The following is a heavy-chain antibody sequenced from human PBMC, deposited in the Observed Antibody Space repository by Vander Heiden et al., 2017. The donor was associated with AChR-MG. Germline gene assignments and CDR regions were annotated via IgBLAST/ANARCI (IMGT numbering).Heavy chain of an antibody. Sequence: EVQLVESGGGLVQPGRSLRLSCTASGFTFGDYAMGWFRQAPGKGLEWVGFIRSKAYGGTTEYAASVKGRFTISRDDSKSIAYLQMNSLKTEDTAVYYCTRERANYDFWSGYEDYWGQGTLVTVSS. V-gene: IGHV3-49*03. CDR3: TRERANYDFWSGYEDY. CDR2: IRSKAYGGTT. J-gene: IGHJ4*02. CDR1: GFTFGDYA. D-gene: IGHD3-3*01.